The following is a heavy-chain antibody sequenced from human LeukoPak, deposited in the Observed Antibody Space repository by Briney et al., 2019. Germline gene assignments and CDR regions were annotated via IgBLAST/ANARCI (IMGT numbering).Heavy chain of an antibody. J-gene: IGHJ6*02. D-gene: IGHD6-13*01. CDR1: GYSFTSYW. Sequence: GESLKISCKGSGYSFTSYWIGWVRQMPGKGLEWMGIIYPGDSDTRYSPSFQGQVTISADKSISTAYLQWSSLKASDTAMYYCARGVRAADGITLDGMDVWGQGTTVTVSS. CDR2: IYPGDSDT. CDR3: ARGVRAADGITLDGMDV. V-gene: IGHV5-51*01.